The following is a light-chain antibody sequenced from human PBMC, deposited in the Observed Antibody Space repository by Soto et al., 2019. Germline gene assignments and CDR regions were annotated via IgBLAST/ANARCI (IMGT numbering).Light chain of an antibody. CDR2: DVS. Sequence: QSALTQPRSVSGSPGQSVTISCTGTSTDVGGYNYVSWYQQHPGKVPKHMIYDVSKRPSGVPDRFSGSKSGNTASLTISGFQAEDEADYYCCSYAGRDTLYVFGSGTKVTVL. CDR3: CSYAGRDTLYV. J-gene: IGLJ1*01. V-gene: IGLV2-11*01. CDR1: STDVGGYNY.